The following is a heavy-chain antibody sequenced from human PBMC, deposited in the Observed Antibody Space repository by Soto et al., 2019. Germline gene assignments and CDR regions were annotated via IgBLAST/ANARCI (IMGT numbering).Heavy chain of an antibody. CDR3: AKGYCSGGSCYSYGYFDY. Sequence: SVKVSCKASGYTFTSYGISWVRQAPGQGLEWMGWISAYNGNTNYAQKLQGRVTMTTDTSTSTAYMELRSLRSDDTAVYYCAKGYCSGGSCYSYGYFDYWGQGTLVTVS. J-gene: IGHJ4*02. CDR2: ISAYNGNT. CDR1: GYTFTSYG. V-gene: IGHV1-18*01. D-gene: IGHD2-15*01.